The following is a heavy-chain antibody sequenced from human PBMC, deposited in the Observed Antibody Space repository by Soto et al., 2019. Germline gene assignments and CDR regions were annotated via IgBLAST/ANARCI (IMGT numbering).Heavy chain of an antibody. CDR1: GYSFTSYW. V-gene: IGHV5-51*01. J-gene: IGHJ5*02. CDR2: IYPGDSDT. Sequence: GESLKISGNGSGYSFTSYWIGWVRQIPGKGLEWMGIIYPGDSDTRYSPSFQGQVTISADKSISTAYLQWSSLKASDTAMYYCARHASEQQLVPDWSDPWGQGTLVTVSS. CDR3: ARHASEQQLVPDWSDP. D-gene: IGHD6-13*01.